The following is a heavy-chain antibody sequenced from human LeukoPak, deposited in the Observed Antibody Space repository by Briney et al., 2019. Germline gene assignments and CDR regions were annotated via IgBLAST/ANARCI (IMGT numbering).Heavy chain of an antibody. CDR2: ISYDGSNK. D-gene: IGHD3-10*01. CDR1: GFTFSSYA. J-gene: IGHJ4*02. CDR3: ARENGGPFNY. V-gene: IGHV3-30*04. Sequence: GGSLRLSCAASGFTFSSYAMHWVRQAPGKGLEWVAVISYDGSNKCYADSVKGRFTISRDNSKNTLYLQMNSLRAEDTAVYYCARENGGPFNYWGQGTLVTVSS.